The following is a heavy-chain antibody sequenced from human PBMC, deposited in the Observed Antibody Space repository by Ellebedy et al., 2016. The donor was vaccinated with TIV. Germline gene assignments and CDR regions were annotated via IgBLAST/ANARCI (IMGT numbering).Heavy chain of an antibody. Sequence: GESLKISCAASTFSFSTYDMNWFRQAPGKRLEWLSFISSSAGVIKYADSVRGRFTISRDKAKNSLYLQMNSLRAEDTAVYYCASDSLDSSGWYCCGSWGQGTLVTVSS. V-gene: IGHV3-48*03. J-gene: IGHJ5*02. CDR1: TFSFSTYD. CDR3: ASDSLDSSGWYCCGS. CDR2: ISSSAGVI. D-gene: IGHD6-19*01.